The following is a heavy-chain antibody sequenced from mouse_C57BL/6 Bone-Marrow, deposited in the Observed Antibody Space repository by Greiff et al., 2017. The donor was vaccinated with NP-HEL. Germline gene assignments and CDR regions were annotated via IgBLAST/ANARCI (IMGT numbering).Heavy chain of an antibody. D-gene: IGHD1-1*01. J-gene: IGHJ1*03. V-gene: IGHV14-1*01. CDR1: GFNIKDYY. CDR2: IDPEDGDT. Sequence: EVQLQQSGAELVRPGASVKLSCTASGFNIKDYYMHWVKQRPEQGLEWIGRIDPEDGDTEYAPKFQGKATMTADTSSNTAYLPLSSLTSEDTAVYYCTTGYYGSSYGYFDVWGTGTTVTVSS. CDR3: TTGYYGSSYGYFDV.